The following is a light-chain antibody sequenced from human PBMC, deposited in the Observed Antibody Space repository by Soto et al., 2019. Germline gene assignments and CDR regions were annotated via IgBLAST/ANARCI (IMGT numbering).Light chain of an antibody. CDR2: TDN. CDR1: NSNIGRFT. CDR3: CSYATTFYV. Sequence: QAALTQPPAVSVTPGQRVTISCSGSNSNIGRFTVNWYQHLPGMAPKVLIYTDNQRPSGVPDRFSGSKSGSTASLTISGLQAEDEADYYCCSYATTFYVFGSGTKVTV. J-gene: IGLJ1*01. V-gene: IGLV1-44*01.